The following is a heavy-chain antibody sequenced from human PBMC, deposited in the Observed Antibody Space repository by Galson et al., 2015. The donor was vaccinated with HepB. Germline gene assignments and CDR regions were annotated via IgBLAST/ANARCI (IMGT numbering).Heavy chain of an antibody. CDR3: ARVAGARRNYFDY. V-gene: IGHV3-23*01. Sequence: SLRLSCAASGFTFSNYAMTWVRQAPGKGLEWVSTISGYGDNTYYADSVKGRFTISRDNSKNTLYLQMNSLRAEDTAVYYCARVAGARRNYFDYWGQGTLVTVSS. CDR2: ISGYGDNT. CDR1: GFTFSNYA. D-gene: IGHD3-16*01. J-gene: IGHJ4*02.